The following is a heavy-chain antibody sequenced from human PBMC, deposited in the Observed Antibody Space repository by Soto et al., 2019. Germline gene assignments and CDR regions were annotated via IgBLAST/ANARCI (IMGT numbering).Heavy chain of an antibody. Sequence: QLQLRESGPGLVKPSETLSLTCTVSGGSIISNNHYWGWIRQPPGKGLEWIGNIYYRGTTYYNPSLKSRVTMSVDTSKGQFSLKLSSMTVADTAVYFCARRSTISRGFDYWGQGTLVTVSS. CDR2: IYYRGTT. CDR1: GGSIISNNHY. CDR3: ARRSTISRGFDY. V-gene: IGHV4-39*01. J-gene: IGHJ4*02. D-gene: IGHD3-9*01.